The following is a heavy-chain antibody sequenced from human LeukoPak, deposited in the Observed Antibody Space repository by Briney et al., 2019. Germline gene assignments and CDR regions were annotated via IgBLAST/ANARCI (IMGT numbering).Heavy chain of an antibody. V-gene: IGHV1-46*01. Sequence: ASVNVSCKASGYTFTSKYMHWVRQAPGQGIEWMGMIYPRDGSTSYAQKFQGRVTVTRDTSTNTVHMELSGLRSEDTAVYYCARYQEGFDYWGQGTLVTVSS. CDR3: ARYQEGFDY. J-gene: IGHJ4*02. CDR2: IYPRDGST. CDR1: GYTFTSKY.